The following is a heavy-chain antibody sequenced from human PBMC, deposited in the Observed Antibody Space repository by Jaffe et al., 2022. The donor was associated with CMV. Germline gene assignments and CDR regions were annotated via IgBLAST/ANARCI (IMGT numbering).Heavy chain of an antibody. D-gene: IGHD6-19*01. V-gene: IGHV4-39*01. J-gene: IGHJ4*02. Sequence: QLQLQESGPGLVKPSETLSLTCTVSGGSISSSSYYWGWIRQPPGKGLEWIGSIYYSGSTYYNPSLKSRVTISVDTSKNQFSLKLSSVTAADTAVYYCARRRTASGWYLSYFDYWGQGTLVTVSS. CDR1: GGSISSSSYY. CDR2: IYYSGST. CDR3: ARRRTASGWYLSYFDY.